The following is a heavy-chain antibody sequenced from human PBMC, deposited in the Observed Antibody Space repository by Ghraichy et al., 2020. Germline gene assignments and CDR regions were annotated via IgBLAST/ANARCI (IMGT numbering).Heavy chain of an antibody. J-gene: IGHJ6*03. CDR1: GFTFSSYG. Sequence: GGSLRLSCAASGFTFSSYGMHWVRQAPGKGLEWVAVISYDGSNKYYSDSVKGRFTISRDNSKNTLYLQMNSLRAEDTAVYYCARDSYYQSYYYYYMDVWGKGTTVTVSS. CDR2: ISYDGSNK. V-gene: IGHV3-30*03. D-gene: IGHD1-26*01. CDR3: ARDSYYQSYYYYYMDV.